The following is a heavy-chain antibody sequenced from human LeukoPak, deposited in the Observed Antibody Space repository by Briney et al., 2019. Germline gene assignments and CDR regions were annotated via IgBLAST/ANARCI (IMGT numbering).Heavy chain of an antibody. CDR2: IYYSGST. V-gene: IGHV4-39*01. J-gene: IGHJ4*02. CDR1: GGSISSSSYY. CDR3: ATLKGYCSGGSCYYFDY. D-gene: IGHD2-15*01. Sequence: SETLSLTCTVSGGSISSSSYYWGWIRQPPGKGLEWIGSIYYSGSTYYNPSLKSRVTISVDTSKNQFSLKLSSVTAADTAVYYCATLKGYCSGGSCYYFDYWGQGTLVTVPS.